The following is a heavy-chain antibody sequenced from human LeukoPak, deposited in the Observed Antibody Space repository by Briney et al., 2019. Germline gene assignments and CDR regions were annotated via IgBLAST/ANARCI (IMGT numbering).Heavy chain of an antibody. CDR2: ISYDGSNK. J-gene: IGHJ4*02. CDR1: GFTFSSYG. Sequence: GRSLRLSCAASGFTFSSYGMHWVRQAPGKGLEWVALISYDGSNKYYADSVKGRFTISRDNSKNTLYLQMNSLRAEDTAVYYCGGTEMTTVIYWGQGTLVTVSS. V-gene: IGHV3-30*03. D-gene: IGHD4-17*01. CDR3: GGTEMTTVIY.